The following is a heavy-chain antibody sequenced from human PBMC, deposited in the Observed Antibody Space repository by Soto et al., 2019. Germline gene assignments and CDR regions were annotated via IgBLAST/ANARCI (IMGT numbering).Heavy chain of an antibody. CDR2: IWYDGSNK. J-gene: IGHJ4*02. CDR1: GFTFSSYG. D-gene: IGHD4-17*01. Sequence: QVQLVESGGGVVQPGRSLRLSCAASGFTFSSYGMHWVRQAPGKGLEWVAVIWYDGSNKYYADSVKGRFTISRDNSKNTLYLQMNSLRAEDTAVYYCARDGRFTVTTRPGPPNYWGQGTLVTVSS. CDR3: ARDGRFTVTTRPGPPNY. V-gene: IGHV3-33*01.